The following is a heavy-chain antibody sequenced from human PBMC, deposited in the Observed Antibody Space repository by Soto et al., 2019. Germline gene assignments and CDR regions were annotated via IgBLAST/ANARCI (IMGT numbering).Heavy chain of an antibody. J-gene: IGHJ3*02. V-gene: IGHV3-23*01. D-gene: IGHD2-2*01. CDR2: ISGSGGST. CDR3: AKDLLGYCSSTSCSPRGAFDI. Sequence: AGGSLRLSCAASGFTFSSYAMSWVRQAPGKGLEWVSAISGSGGSTYYADSVKGRFTISRDNSKNTLYLQMNSLRAEDTAVYYCAKDLLGYCSSTSCSPRGAFDIWGQGTMVTVSS. CDR1: GFTFSSYA.